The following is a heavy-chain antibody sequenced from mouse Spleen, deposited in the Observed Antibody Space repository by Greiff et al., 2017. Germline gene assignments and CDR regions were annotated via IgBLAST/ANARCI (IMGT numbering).Heavy chain of an antibody. Sequence: EVKVEESGGGLVKPGGSLKLSCAASGFTFSSYTMSWVRQTPAKRLEWVATISSGGGNTYYPDSVKGRFTISRDNARNTLYLQMSSLRSEDTAMYYCARGGRLGYFDVWGAGTTVTVSS. J-gene: IGHJ1*01. V-gene: IGHV5-9*04. D-gene: IGHD4-1*01. CDR2: ISSGGGNT. CDR1: GFTFSSYT. CDR3: ARGGRLGYFDV.